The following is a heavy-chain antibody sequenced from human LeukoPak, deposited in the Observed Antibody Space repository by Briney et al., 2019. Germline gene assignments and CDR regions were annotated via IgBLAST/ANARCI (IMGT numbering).Heavy chain of an antibody. V-gene: IGHV4-4*07. CDR2: IYTSGST. CDR1: GGSISSYY. D-gene: IGHD5-12*01. J-gene: IGHJ4*02. Sequence: SETLSLTCTVSGGSISSYYWSWIRQPAGEGLEWIGRIYTSGSTNYNPSLKSRVTMSVDTSKNQFSLKLSSVTAADTAVYYCARDGGYGGPYYFDYWGQGTLVTVSS. CDR3: ARDGGYGGPYYFDY.